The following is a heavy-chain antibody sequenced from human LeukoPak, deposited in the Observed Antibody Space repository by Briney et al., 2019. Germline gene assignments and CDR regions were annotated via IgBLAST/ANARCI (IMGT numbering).Heavy chain of an antibody. D-gene: IGHD3-22*01. CDR1: GGSISSGDYY. Sequence: PSETLSLTCTVSGGSISSGDYYRSWIRQPPGKGLEWIGYIYSSGSTYYNPSLRSRVTISVDTSKNQFSLKLISVTAADTAVYYCARSITVIVDYWGQGTLVTVSS. V-gene: IGHV4-30-4*01. CDR3: ARSITVIVDY. CDR2: IYSSGST. J-gene: IGHJ4*02.